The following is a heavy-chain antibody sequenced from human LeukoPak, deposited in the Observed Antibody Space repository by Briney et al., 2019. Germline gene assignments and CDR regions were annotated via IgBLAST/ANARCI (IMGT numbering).Heavy chain of an antibody. CDR1: GGSMTFHS. D-gene: IGHD6-19*01. J-gene: IGHJ4*02. CDR2: IYYSGYT. V-gene: IGHV4-59*11. CDR3: ARSAYNSGGPEPFDY. Sequence: SETLSVTCTVSGGSMTFHSWSWIRQPPGKGLEWIGCIYYSGYTNYNPSLKSRVTISVDTSKNQFSLRLSSVTAADTAMYYCARSAYNSGGPEPFDYWGQGTLVTASS.